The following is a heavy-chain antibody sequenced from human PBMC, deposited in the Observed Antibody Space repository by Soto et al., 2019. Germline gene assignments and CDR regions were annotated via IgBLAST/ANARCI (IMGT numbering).Heavy chain of an antibody. D-gene: IGHD2-21*01. J-gene: IGHJ5*02. V-gene: IGHV4-59*08. CDR2: IHSGGHS. CDR1: GGSFSGYY. Sequence: TSETLSLTCAVYGGSFSGYYWTWIRQPPGKGLEWIAWIHSGGHSSSNPSLRSRVTLSVDTSKNQFSLKVTSVTAADTAVYYCVRHWDSDDNGVDWFDPWGHGTLVTVSS. CDR3: VRHWDSDDNGVDWFDP.